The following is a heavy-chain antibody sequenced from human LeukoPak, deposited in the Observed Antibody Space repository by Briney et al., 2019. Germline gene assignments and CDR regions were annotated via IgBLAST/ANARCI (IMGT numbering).Heavy chain of an antibody. V-gene: IGHV4-34*01. D-gene: IGHD2-2*01. CDR3: ARTPAVVVPAAIYYYYYYMDV. Sequence: SETLSLTCAVYGGSFSGYYWSWIRQPPGKGLEWIGEINHSGSTNYNPSLKSRVTISVDTSKNQFSLKLSSVTAADTAVYYCARTPAVVVPAAIYYYYYYMDVWGKGTTVTVSS. CDR1: GGSFSGYY. CDR2: INHSGST. J-gene: IGHJ6*03.